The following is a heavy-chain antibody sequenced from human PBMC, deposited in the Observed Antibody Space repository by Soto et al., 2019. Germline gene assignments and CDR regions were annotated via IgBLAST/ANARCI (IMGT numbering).Heavy chain of an antibody. CDR2: IYYSGST. CDR1: GGSISSSSYY. V-gene: IGHV4-39*01. CDR3: ARPKTTYGMDV. Sequence: SETLSLTCTVSGGSISSSSYYWGWIRQPPGKGLEWIGSIYYSGSTYYNPSLKSRVTISVDTSKNQFSLKLSSVTAADTAVYYCARPKTTYGMDVWGQGTTVTVSS. J-gene: IGHJ6*02.